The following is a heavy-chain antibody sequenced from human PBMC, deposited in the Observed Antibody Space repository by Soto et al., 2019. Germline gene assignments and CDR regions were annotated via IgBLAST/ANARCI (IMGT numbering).Heavy chain of an antibody. Sequence: GASVKVSCKASGFTFTSSAVQWVRQARGQRLEWIGWIVVGSGNTNYAQKFQERVTITRDMSTSTAYMELSSLRSEDTAVYYCAADPEYCSSTSCYPNWFDPWGQGTLVTVSS. CDR1: GFTFTSSA. V-gene: IGHV1-58*01. CDR3: AADPEYCSSTSCYPNWFDP. J-gene: IGHJ5*02. D-gene: IGHD2-2*01. CDR2: IVVGSGNT.